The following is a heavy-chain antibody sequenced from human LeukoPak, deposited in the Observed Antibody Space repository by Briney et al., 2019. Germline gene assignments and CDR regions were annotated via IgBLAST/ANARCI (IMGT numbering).Heavy chain of an antibody. CDR3: ANRYFDWLFAFEY. J-gene: IGHJ4*02. V-gene: IGHV3-23*01. Sequence: QSGGSLRLSCAASGFTFSNYAMSWVRQAPGKGLEWVSVISGRSDSIYYADSVKGRFTISRDNSKNTLYLQMNSLRAEDTAVYYCANRYFDWLFAFEYWGQGTQVTVSS. CDR2: ISGRSDSI. CDR1: GFTFSNYA. D-gene: IGHD3-9*01.